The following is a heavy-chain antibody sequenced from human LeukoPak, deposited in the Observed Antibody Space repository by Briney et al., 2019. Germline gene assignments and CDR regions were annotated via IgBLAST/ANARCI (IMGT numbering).Heavy chain of an antibody. CDR1: GYTFTSYG. CDR3: ARIIAAAGTRYFDL. CDR2: ISAYNGNT. J-gene: IGHJ2*01. D-gene: IGHD6-13*01. Sequence: GASVKVSCKASGYTFTSYGISWVRQAPGQGVEWMGWISAYNGNTNYAQKLQGRVTMTTDTSTSTAYMELRSLRSDDTAVYYCARIIAAAGTRYFDLWGRGTLVTVSS. V-gene: IGHV1-18*01.